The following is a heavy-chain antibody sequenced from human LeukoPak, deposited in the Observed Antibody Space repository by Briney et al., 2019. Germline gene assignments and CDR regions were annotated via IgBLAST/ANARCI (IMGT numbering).Heavy chain of an antibody. CDR1: GYTFTSYG. D-gene: IGHD3-16*01. V-gene: IGHV1-18*01. Sequence: GASVKVSCKASGYTFTSYGISWVRQAPGQGLEWMGWISAYNGNTNYAQKLQGRVTMTTDTSTSTAYMELRSLRSDDTAVYYCARELITFGGVMAAFDYWGQGTLVTVSS. J-gene: IGHJ4*02. CDR2: ISAYNGNT. CDR3: ARELITFGGVMAAFDY.